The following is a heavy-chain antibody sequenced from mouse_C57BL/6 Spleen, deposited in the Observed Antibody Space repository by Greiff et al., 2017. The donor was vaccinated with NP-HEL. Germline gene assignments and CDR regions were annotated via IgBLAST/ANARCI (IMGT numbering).Heavy chain of an antibody. V-gene: IGHV1-63*01. Sequence: VQLQQSGAELVRPGTSVKMSCKASGYTFTNYWIGWAKQRPGHGLEWIGDIYPGGGYTNYNEKFKGKATLTADKSSSTAYMQFSSLTSEDSAIYYCARDGSSPGWYFDVWGTRTTVTVSS. J-gene: IGHJ1*03. CDR2: IYPGGGYT. CDR1: GYTFTNYW. D-gene: IGHD1-1*01. CDR3: ARDGSSPGWYFDV.